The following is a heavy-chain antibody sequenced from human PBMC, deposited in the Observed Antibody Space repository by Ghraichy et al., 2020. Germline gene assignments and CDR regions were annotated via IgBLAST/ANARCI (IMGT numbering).Heavy chain of an antibody. CDR1: TLTFSGYW. V-gene: IGHV3-7*01. J-gene: IGHJ6*02. D-gene: IGHD6-25*01. CDR2: IKQDGSEA. Sequence: GGSLRLSCAASTLTFSGYWMSWVRQAPGKGLEWVASIKQDGSEAHYVDSVKGRFTISRDNAKNSLSRQINSLIAEETAVYYCAKNIVAAGKYYYYYYGMDVWGQGTTVTVSS. CDR3: AKNIVAAGKYYYYYYGMDV.